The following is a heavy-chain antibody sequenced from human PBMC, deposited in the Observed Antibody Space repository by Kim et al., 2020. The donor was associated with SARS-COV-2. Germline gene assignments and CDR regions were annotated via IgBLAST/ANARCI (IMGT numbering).Heavy chain of an antibody. V-gene: IGHV3-30*04. J-gene: IGHJ6*01. D-gene: IGHD2-21*01. CDR1: GFTFSSYA. Sequence: GGSLRLSCAASGFTFSSYAMHWVRQAPGKGLEWVAVISYDGGNKYYVDSVKGRFTISRDNSKNTLYLQMNSLRAEDTAVYYCARDLMGGDVDVWGYWTT. CDR3: ARDLMGGDVDV. CDR2: ISYDGGNK.